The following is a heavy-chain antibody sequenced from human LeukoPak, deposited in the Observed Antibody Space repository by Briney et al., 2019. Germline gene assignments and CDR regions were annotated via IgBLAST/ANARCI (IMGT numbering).Heavy chain of an antibody. D-gene: IGHD2-15*01. Sequence: GGSLRLSCAASGFTFSSYSMTWVRQAPGKGLEWVSSFTSRSRSIYYADSVKGRFTISRDNAKQSLYLQMNSLRVEDTAIYYCARDSTTLGYCSGGSCSPGYYGMDVWGQGTTVTVSS. CDR1: GFTFSSYS. J-gene: IGHJ6*02. CDR3: ARDSTTLGYCSGGSCSPGYYGMDV. CDR2: FTSRSRSI. V-gene: IGHV3-21*01.